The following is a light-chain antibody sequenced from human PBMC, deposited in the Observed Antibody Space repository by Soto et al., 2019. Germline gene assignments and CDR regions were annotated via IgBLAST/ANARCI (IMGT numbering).Light chain of an antibody. CDR3: QQYYTYWT. CDR2: KAS. CDR1: ESISDW. V-gene: IGKV1-5*03. Sequence: DIQMTQSPSTLSASVGDRVNINCRASESISDWLAWYQQSPGKAPKVLIYKASRLESGVPSRFSGSGSGTDFTLTISSLQPDDFATYYCQQYYTYWTFGQGTKGDIK. J-gene: IGKJ1*01.